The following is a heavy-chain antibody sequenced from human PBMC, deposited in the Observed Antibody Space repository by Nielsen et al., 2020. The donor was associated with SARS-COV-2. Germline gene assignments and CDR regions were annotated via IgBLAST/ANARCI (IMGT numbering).Heavy chain of an antibody. Sequence: GESLKISCAASGFTFSDYYMSWIRQAPGKGLEWVSYISHSGNYMIYADSVKGRLTISRDNARNSVYLQMNSLGAEDTAMYYCARTGRNMVNYYGMDVWGQGTTVTVSS. V-gene: IGHV3-11*03. D-gene: IGHD5-18*01. CDR2: ISHSGNYM. CDR3: ARTGRNMVNYYGMDV. CDR1: GFTFSDYY. J-gene: IGHJ6*02.